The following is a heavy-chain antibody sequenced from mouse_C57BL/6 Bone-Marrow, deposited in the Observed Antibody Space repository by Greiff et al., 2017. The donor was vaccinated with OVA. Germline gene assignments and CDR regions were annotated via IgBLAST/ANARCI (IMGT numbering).Heavy chain of an antibody. D-gene: IGHD1-1*01. J-gene: IGHJ3*01. CDR3: TRDVLLPPFAY. V-gene: IGHV5-9-1*02. CDR1: GFTFSSYA. Sequence: EVKLMESGEGLVKPGGSLKLSCAASGFTFSSYAMSWVRQTPEKRLEWVAYISSGGDYIYYADTVKGRFTISRDNARNTLYLQMSSLKSEDTAMYYCTRDVLLPPFAYWGQGTLVTVSA. CDR2: ISSGGDYI.